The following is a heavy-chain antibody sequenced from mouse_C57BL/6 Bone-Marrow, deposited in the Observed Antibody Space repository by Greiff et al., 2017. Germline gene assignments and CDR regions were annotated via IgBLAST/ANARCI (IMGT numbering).Heavy chain of an antibody. D-gene: IGHD2-5*01. CDR1: GFTFSDYG. CDR2: ISSGSSTI. J-gene: IGHJ4*01. Sequence: EVQLVESGGGLVKPGGSLKLSCAASGFTFSDYGLHCVRQAPEKGLEWVAYISSGSSTIYYADTVKGRFTISRDNAKNTLFLQMTSLRSEDTAMYYCARFYYSTYYAMDYWGQGTSVTVSS. V-gene: IGHV5-17*01. CDR3: ARFYYSTYYAMDY.